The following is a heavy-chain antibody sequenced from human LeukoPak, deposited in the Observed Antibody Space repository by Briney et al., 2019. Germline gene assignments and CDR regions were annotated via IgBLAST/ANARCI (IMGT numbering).Heavy chain of an antibody. J-gene: IGHJ4*02. CDR3: ARVGWYSSGWYYFDY. CDR1: GGSISNGTSY. Sequence: SQTLSLTCTVSGGSISNGTSYRTWIRQPAGKSLEWLGRIYSSGSTNYNPSLKSRVTISVDTSKNQFSLKLSSVTAADTAVYYCARVGWYSSGWYYFDYWGQGTLVTVSS. D-gene: IGHD6-19*01. CDR2: IYSSGST. V-gene: IGHV4-61*02.